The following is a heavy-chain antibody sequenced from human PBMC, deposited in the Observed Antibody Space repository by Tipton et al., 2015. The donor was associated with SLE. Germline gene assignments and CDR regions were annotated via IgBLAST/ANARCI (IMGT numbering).Heavy chain of an antibody. CDR3: ARDRVTFGEFCMDV. CDR2: ISAYNGNT. Sequence: QSGPEVKKPGASVKVSCKASGYTFSTYGLGWVRQAPGQGLEWMGWISAYNGNTNYAQKLQGRVTMTTDTSTSTAYMELRSLRSDDTAVYYCARDRVTFGEFCMDVWGQGTTVTVSS. J-gene: IGHJ6*02. CDR1: GYTFSTYG. D-gene: IGHD3-16*01. V-gene: IGHV1-18*01.